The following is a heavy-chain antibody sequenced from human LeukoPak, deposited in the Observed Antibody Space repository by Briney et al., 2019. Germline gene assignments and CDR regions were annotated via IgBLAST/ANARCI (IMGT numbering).Heavy chain of an antibody. CDR1: GGTFSSYA. D-gene: IGHD3-3*01. CDR2: IIPISGTA. J-gene: IGHJ4*02. CDR3: ARDPPFWSGYLSDY. V-gene: IGHV1-69*05. Sequence: SVKVSCKASGGTFSSYAISWVRQAPGQGLEWMGRIIPISGTANYAQKFQGRVTITTDESTSTAYMELSSLRSEDTAVYYCARDPPFWSGYLSDYWGQGTLVTVSS.